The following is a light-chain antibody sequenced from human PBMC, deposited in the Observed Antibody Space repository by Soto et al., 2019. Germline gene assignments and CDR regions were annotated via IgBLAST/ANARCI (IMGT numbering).Light chain of an antibody. Sequence: EVAVTQSPGTLSLSPGERATLSCWASESVSSYLAWYQQKPGQAPRLLIYGASTRATGVPDRFSGSGSGTDFTLTISRLEPGDVAVYYCLQYGSSPRTFGQGTKVEIK. CDR1: ESVSSY. CDR3: LQYGSSPRT. V-gene: IGKV3-20*01. J-gene: IGKJ1*01. CDR2: GAS.